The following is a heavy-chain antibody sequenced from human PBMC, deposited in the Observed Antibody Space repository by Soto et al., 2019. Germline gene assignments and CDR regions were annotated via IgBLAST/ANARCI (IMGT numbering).Heavy chain of an antibody. Sequence: GASVKVSCKASGGTFSSYAISWVRQAPGQGLEWMGGIIPIFGTANYAQKFQGRVTITADESTSTAYMELSSLRSEDTAVYYCARVPPRGTVPHRWFDPWGQGTLVTVSS. CDR3: ARVPPRGTVPHRWFDP. J-gene: IGHJ5*02. CDR1: GGTFSSYA. V-gene: IGHV1-69*13. CDR2: IIPIFGTA. D-gene: IGHD4-4*01.